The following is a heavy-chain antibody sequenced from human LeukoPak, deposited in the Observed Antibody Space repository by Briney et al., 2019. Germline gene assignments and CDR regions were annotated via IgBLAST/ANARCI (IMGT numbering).Heavy chain of an antibody. J-gene: IGHJ5*02. V-gene: IGHV3-21*01. CDR2: ISSSSSYI. D-gene: IGHD3-3*01. Sequence: GGSLRLSCAAPGFTFSSYSMNWVRQAPGKGLEWVSSISSSSSYIYYADSVKGRFTISRDNAKNSLYLQMNSLRAEDTAVYYCARDPDTTYYDFWSGYFSWGQGTLVTVSS. CDR3: ARDPDTTYYDFWSGYFS. CDR1: GFTFSSYS.